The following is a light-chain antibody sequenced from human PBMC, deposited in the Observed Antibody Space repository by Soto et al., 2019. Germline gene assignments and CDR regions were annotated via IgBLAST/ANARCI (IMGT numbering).Light chain of an antibody. CDR1: SSDVGGYNY. CDR3: CSYSSSSALPYV. Sequence: QSVLTQPASVSGSPGQSITISCSGNSSDVGGYNYVSWYQHLPGKAPKLIIYDVTIRPSGVSNRFSGSKSGNTASLTISGLQAEDEADYFCCSYSSSSALPYVFGTGTKLTVL. CDR2: DVT. J-gene: IGLJ1*01. V-gene: IGLV2-14*03.